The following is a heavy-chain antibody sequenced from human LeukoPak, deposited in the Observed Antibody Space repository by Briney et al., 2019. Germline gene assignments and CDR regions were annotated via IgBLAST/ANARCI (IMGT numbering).Heavy chain of an antibody. CDR1: GGTFSSYA. D-gene: IGHD1-1*01. J-gene: IGHJ4*02. V-gene: IGHV1-69*05. CDR3: ASTTGTTFYYFDY. Sequence: GASVKVSCKASGGTFSSYAISWVRQAPGQGLEWMGGIIPIFGTANYAQKFQGRVTITTDESTSTAYMELSSLRSEDTAVYYCASTTGTTFYYFDYWGQGTLVTVSS. CDR2: IIPIFGTA.